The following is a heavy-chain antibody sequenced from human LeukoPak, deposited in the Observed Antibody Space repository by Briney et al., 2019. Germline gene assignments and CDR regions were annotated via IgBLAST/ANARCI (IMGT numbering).Heavy chain of an antibody. CDR1: GGSFSGYY. D-gene: IGHD2-2*02. CDR2: INHSGST. V-gene: IGHV4-34*01. J-gene: IGHJ4*02. CDR3: ARDRRYCSSTSCYTTFDY. Sequence: SETLSLTCAVYGGSFSGYYWSWIRQPPGKGLEWIGEINHSGSTNYNPSLKSRVTMSVDTSKNQFSLKLSSVTAADTAVYYCARDRRYCSSTSCYTTFDYWGQGTLVTVSS.